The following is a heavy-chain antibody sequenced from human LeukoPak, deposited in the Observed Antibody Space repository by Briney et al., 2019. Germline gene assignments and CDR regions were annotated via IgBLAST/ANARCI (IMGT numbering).Heavy chain of an antibody. V-gene: IGHV1-46*01. CDR1: GYTFTSYY. D-gene: IGHD2-21*02. Sequence: ASVKVSCKASGYTFTSYYMHWVRQAPGQGLEWMGIINPSGGSTSYAQKFQGRVTMTRDTSTSTVYMELSSLRSEDTAVYYCARDRLAYCGGDCYSPSYRYGKDVWGQGTTVTVSS. J-gene: IGHJ6*02. CDR3: ARDRLAYCGGDCYSPSYRYGKDV. CDR2: INPSGGST.